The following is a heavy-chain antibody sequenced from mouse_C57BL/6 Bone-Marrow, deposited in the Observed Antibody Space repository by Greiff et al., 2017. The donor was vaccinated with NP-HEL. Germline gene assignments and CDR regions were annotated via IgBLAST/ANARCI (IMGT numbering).Heavy chain of an antibody. J-gene: IGHJ2*01. CDR2: IYPRSGNT. D-gene: IGHD1-1*01. V-gene: IGHV1-81*01. Sequence: VKLVESGAELARPGASVKLSCKASGYTFTSYGISWVKQRTGQGLEWIGEIYPRSGNTYYNEKFKGKATLTADKSSSTAYMELRSLTSEDSAVYFCARSYYYDYFDYWGQGTTLTVSS. CDR3: ARSYYYDYFDY. CDR1: GYTFTSYG.